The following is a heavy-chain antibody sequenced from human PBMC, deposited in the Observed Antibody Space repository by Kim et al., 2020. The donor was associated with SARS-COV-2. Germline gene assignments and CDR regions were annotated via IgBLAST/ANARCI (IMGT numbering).Heavy chain of an antibody. D-gene: IGHD2-21*02. Sequence: GGSLRLSCAASGFTFSSYDMHWVRQATGKGLEWVSAIGTAGDTYYPGSVKGRFTISRENAKNSLYLQMNSLRAGDTAVYYCARGSPSYCGGDCLDYWGQGTLVTVSS. J-gene: IGHJ4*02. CDR1: GFTFSSYD. CDR3: ARGSPSYCGGDCLDY. CDR2: IGTAGDT. V-gene: IGHV3-13*04.